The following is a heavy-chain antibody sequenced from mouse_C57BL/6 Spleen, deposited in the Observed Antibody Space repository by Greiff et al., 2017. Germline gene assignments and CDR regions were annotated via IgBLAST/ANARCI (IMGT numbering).Heavy chain of an antibody. CDR2: IDPSDSYT. V-gene: IGHV1-50*01. J-gene: IGHJ4*01. Sequence: QVQLQQSGAELVKPGASVKLSCKASGYTFTSYWMQWVKQRPGQGLEWIGEIDPSDSYTNYNQKFKGKATLTVDTSSSTAYMQLSSLTSEDSAVYYCARGGAMDYWGQGTSVTVSS. CDR1: GYTFTSYW. CDR3: ARGGAMDY.